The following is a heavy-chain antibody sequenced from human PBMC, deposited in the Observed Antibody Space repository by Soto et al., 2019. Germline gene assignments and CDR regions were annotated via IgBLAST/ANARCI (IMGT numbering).Heavy chain of an antibody. CDR3: ARDGAYYDILTGYRNWFDP. V-gene: IGHV4-30-4*01. J-gene: IGHJ5*02. Sequence: PSETLSLTCTVSGGSISSGNYYWSWIRQPPGKGLEWIGYIYYSGSTYYNPSLKSRVTISVDTSKNQFSLKLSSVTAADTAVYYCARDGAYYDILTGYRNWFDPWGQGTLVTVSS. D-gene: IGHD3-9*01. CDR1: GGSISSGNYY. CDR2: IYYSGST.